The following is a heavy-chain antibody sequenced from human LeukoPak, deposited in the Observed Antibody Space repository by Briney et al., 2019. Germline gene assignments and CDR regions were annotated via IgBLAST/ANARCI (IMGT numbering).Heavy chain of an antibody. Sequence: PGGSLRLSCAASGFTFSSYRMNWVRQAPGKGLEWVSYISSSSSTIYYADSVKGRFTISRDNAKNSLYLQMNSLRADDTAVYYCARARLSGYSYGYRLSAFDIWGQGTMVTVSS. D-gene: IGHD5-18*01. CDR3: ARARLSGYSYGYRLSAFDI. CDR2: ISSSSSTI. V-gene: IGHV3-48*01. J-gene: IGHJ3*02. CDR1: GFTFSSYR.